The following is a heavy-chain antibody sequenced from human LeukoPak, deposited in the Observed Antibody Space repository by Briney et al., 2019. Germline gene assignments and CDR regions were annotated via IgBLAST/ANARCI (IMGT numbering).Heavy chain of an antibody. CDR2: INPSGGRA. CDR1: GYTFSAYY. J-gene: IGHJ4*02. D-gene: IGHD5-18*01. Sequence: GASVKVSCKASGYTFSAYYIHWVRQAPGHGPEWLGKINPSGGRATFAQKFQVRATMTSDTSTSTVYLELSSLKSEDTAVYYCARGRGHATRHSDDTTMAYFDFWGQGTLVTVSS. CDR3: ARGRGHATRHSDDTTMAYFDF. V-gene: IGHV1-46*01.